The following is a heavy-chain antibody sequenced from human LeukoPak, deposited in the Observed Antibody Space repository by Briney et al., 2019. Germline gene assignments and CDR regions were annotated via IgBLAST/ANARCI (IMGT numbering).Heavy chain of an antibody. J-gene: IGHJ5*02. Sequence: GRSLRLSCAASGFAFSTYWMDWVRQAPGKGLERVGNKNQDGSVKHYVDSVRGRFTISRDNAKNTLYLQMNSLRAEDTAVYYCVAGGSGWYSGFFDPWGQGTLVTVSS. CDR3: VAGGSGWYSGFFDP. CDR2: KNQDGSVK. V-gene: IGHV3-7*01. D-gene: IGHD6-19*01. CDR1: GFAFSTYW.